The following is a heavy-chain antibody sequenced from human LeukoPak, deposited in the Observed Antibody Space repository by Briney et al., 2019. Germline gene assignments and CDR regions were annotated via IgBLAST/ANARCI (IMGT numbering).Heavy chain of an antibody. CDR3: ARRLGGSGSYYY. Sequence: GSLRLSCAASGFTFSSYSMNWVRQAPGKGLEWIGSIYYSGSTYYNPSLKSRVTISVDTSKNQFSLKLGSVTAADTAVYYCARRLGGSGSYYYWGQGTLVTVSS. CDR1: GFTFSSYSMN. CDR2: IYYSGST. J-gene: IGHJ4*02. D-gene: IGHD3-10*01. V-gene: IGHV4-39*01.